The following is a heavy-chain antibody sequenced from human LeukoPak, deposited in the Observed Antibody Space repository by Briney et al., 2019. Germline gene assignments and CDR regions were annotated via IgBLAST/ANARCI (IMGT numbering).Heavy chain of an antibody. CDR1: GFTFSTYA. V-gene: IGHV3-23*01. J-gene: IGHJ4*02. CDR3: AKEPYDSSGYYVDY. CDR2: ISDSGGNT. D-gene: IGHD3-22*01. Sequence: PGGSLRPSCAASGFTFSTYAMSWVRQAPGKGLEWVSSISDSGGNTYSADSVKGRFTISRDNSKNTLYLQMNSLRAEDTAVYYCAKEPYDSSGYYVDYWGQETLVTVSS.